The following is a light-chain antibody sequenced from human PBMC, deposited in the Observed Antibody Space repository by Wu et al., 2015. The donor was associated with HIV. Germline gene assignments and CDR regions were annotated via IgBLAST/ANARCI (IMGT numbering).Light chain of an antibody. V-gene: IGKV1-39*01. CDR1: QRISTS. CDR2: AAS. CDR3: QQTYTIQWT. J-gene: IGKJ1*01. Sequence: DIQMTQSASSLSASVGDRVAVTCRASQRISTSLNWFQQKPGKAPKLLIYAASNLQGGVPSRFSGSGSGTDFTLTISSHQPEDSATYFCQQTYTIQWTFGQGTKVEIK.